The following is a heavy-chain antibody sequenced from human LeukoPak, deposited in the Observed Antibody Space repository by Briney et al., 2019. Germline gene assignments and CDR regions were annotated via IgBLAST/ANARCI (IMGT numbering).Heavy chain of an antibody. CDR1: GYTFTSYA. D-gene: IGHD6-13*01. Sequence: ASVKVSCKASGYTFTSYAMNWVRQAPGQGLEWMGWINTNTGNPTYAQGFTGRFVFSLDTSVSTAYLQISSLKAEDTAVYYCARAGESQQLAQDDAFDIWGQGTMGAVSS. V-gene: IGHV7-4-1*02. J-gene: IGHJ3*02. CDR3: ARAGESQQLAQDDAFDI. CDR2: INTNTGNP.